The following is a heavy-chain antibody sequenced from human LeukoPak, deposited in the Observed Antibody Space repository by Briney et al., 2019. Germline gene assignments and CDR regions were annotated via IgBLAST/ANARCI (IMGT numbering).Heavy chain of an antibody. CDR1: GFTFSSYG. CDR3: ARDFSSGWLDY. D-gene: IGHD6-19*01. CDR2: IWYDGTNK. Sequence: PGRSLRLSCAASGFTFSSYGVHWVRQAPGKGLEWVALIWYDGTNKYYADSVKGRFTISRDNSKNTLYLQMNNLRAEDTAVYYCARDFSSGWLDYWGQGTLVTVSS. J-gene: IGHJ4*02. V-gene: IGHV3-33*01.